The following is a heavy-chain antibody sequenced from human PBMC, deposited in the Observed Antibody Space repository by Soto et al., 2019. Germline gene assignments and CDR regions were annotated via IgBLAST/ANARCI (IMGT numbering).Heavy chain of an antibody. J-gene: IGHJ4*02. CDR2: IIPIFGTA. D-gene: IGHD2-15*01. CDR1: GGTFSSYA. Sequence: QVQLVQSGAEVKKPGSSVKVSCKASGGTFSSYAISWVRQAPGQGLEWMGGIIPIFGTANYAQKFQGRVTITADESTSTAYMELSSLRSEDTAVYYCARGTPNYCSRGSCYLLHWGQGTLVTVSS. CDR3: ARGTPNYCSRGSCYLLH. V-gene: IGHV1-69*01.